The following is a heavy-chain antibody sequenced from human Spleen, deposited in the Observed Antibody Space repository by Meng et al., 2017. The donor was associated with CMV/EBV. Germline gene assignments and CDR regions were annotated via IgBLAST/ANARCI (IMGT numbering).Heavy chain of an antibody. CDR2: ISAYNDNT. Sequence: ASVKVSCKASGYTFTSYDINWVRQATGQGLEWMGWISAYNDNTNYAQKLQGRVTMTTDTSTSTAYMELRSLRSDDTAVYYCARDRCSSTSCYGNWFDPWGQGTLVTVSS. CDR1: GYTFTSYD. CDR3: ARDRCSSTSCYGNWFDP. D-gene: IGHD2-2*01. J-gene: IGHJ5*02. V-gene: IGHV1-18*01.